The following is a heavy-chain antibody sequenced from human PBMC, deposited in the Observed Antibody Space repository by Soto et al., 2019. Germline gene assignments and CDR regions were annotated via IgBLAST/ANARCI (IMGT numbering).Heavy chain of an antibody. CDR3: ARVIIMFRGFIFPIYYYYSYRAV. Sequence: ASVKVSCKASGYTFTSYDINWVRQATGQGLEWMGWMNPNSGNTGYAQKFQGRVTMTRNTSISTAYMEMSSLTSEDTAVYYCARVIIMFRGFIFPIYYYYSYRAVGGKGTTVPV. CDR1: GYTFTSYD. CDR2: MNPNSGNT. V-gene: IGHV1-8*01. D-gene: IGHD3-10*01. J-gene: IGHJ6*03.